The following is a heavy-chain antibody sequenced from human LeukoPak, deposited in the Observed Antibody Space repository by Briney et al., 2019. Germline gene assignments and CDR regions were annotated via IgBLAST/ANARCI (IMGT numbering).Heavy chain of an antibody. Sequence: GGSLRLSVAASGFTFSGYSMNWVRQAPGKGWEWLSSISSSSSYIYYADSLRGRFTISRDNAKNSLYLQMNSLRAEDTAVYSCARDDIAAADTVDYWGQGNLVTVSS. CDR1: GFTFSGYS. J-gene: IGHJ4*02. CDR3: ARDDIAAADTVDY. V-gene: IGHV3-21*01. CDR2: ISSSSSYI. D-gene: IGHD6-13*01.